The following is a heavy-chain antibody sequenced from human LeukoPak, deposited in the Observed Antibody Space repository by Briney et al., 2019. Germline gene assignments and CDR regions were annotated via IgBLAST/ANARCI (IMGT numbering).Heavy chain of an antibody. Sequence: SETLSLTCEIYGGTFSGYYWSWIRQPPGKGLEWIGEINHSGSTHYNPSLKSRLTISVETSKNQFSLKLSSVTAADTAVYYCAREGAAVSYWGQGTLVTVSS. V-gene: IGHV4-34*01. CDR2: INHSGST. D-gene: IGHD6-13*01. CDR3: AREGAAVSY. J-gene: IGHJ4*02. CDR1: GGTFSGYY.